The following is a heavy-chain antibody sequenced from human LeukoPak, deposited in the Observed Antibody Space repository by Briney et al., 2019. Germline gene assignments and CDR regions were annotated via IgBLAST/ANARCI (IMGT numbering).Heavy chain of an antibody. V-gene: IGHV3-53*01. J-gene: IGHJ5*02. Sequence: GGSLRLSCAASGFTVSSNYMSWVRQAPGKGLEWVSVIYSGGGTYYTDSVKGRFTISRDSSKNTLYLQMNSLRAEDTAVYYCARVARYNWFDPWGQETLVTVSS. CDR2: IYSGGGT. CDR3: ARVARYNWFDP. CDR1: GFTVSSNY.